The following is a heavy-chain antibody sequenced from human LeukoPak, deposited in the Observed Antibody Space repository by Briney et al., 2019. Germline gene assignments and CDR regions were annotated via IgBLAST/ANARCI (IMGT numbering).Heavy chain of an antibody. V-gene: IGHV1-3*01. CDR2: INAGNGNT. CDR1: GYTFTSYA. J-gene: IGHJ5*02. CDR3: AGVLLWFGESNWFDP. D-gene: IGHD3-10*01. Sequence: GASVKVSCKASGYTFTSYAMHWVRQAPGQRLEWTGWINAGNGNTKYSQKFQGRVTITRDTSASTAYMELSSLRSEDTAVYYCAGVLLWFGESNWFDPWGQGTLVTVSS.